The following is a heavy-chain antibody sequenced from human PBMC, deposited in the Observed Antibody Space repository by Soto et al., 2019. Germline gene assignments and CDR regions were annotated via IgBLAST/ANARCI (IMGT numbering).Heavy chain of an antibody. CDR2: INAGIGTT. V-gene: IGHV1-3*01. D-gene: IGHD2-15*01. CDR1: VGTFSKYK. J-gene: IGHJ4*02. CDR3: ARDLGGWPDY. Sequence: ASVKVSCKASVGTFSKYKITWVRQAPGQRLEWMGGINAGIGTTKYSQKFQGRVTITRDTSASTAYMELSSLRSEDTAVYYCARDLGGWPDYWGQGTLVTVSS.